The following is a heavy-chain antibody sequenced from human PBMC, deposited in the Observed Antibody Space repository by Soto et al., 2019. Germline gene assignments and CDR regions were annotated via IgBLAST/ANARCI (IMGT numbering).Heavy chain of an antibody. CDR2: IHPGDSDT. D-gene: IGHD5-18*01. J-gene: IGHJ4*02. CDR3: ARQGYSYGYDN. V-gene: IGHV5-51*01. Sequence: PGAFLKISCQGSVNSVITNWIAWVRQMPGKGLEWMGIIHPGDSDTRYSPSFQGQVTISADKSISTAYLQWSSLKASDTAMYYCARQGYSYGYDNWGQGTQVTVS. CDR1: VNSVITNW.